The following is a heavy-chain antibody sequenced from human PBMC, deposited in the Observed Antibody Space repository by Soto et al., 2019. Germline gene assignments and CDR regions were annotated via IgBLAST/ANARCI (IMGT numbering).Heavy chain of an antibody. Sequence: PGGSLRLSCAASGFTFSSYAMSWVRQAPGKGLEWVSAISGSGGSTYYADSVKGRFTISRDNSKNTLYLQMNSLRAEDTAVYYCAKDRPVGYCSSTSCYFDYWGQGTLVTVS. J-gene: IGHJ4*02. V-gene: IGHV3-23*01. CDR3: AKDRPVGYCSSTSCYFDY. CDR2: ISGSGGST. CDR1: GFTFSSYA. D-gene: IGHD2-2*01.